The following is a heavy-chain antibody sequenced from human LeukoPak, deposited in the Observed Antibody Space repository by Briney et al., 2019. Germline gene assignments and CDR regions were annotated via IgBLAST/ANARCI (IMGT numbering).Heavy chain of an antibody. V-gene: IGHV3-49*04. CDR2: IRSKAYGGTT. D-gene: IGHD3-16*02. CDR3: TRGYDYVWGSYRYRAFDI. J-gene: IGHJ3*02. Sequence: GGSLRPSCTASGFTFGDYAMSWVRQAPGKGLEWVGFIRSKAYGGTTEYAASVKGRFTISRDDSKSIAYLQMNSLKTEDTAVYYCTRGYDYVWGSYRYRAFDIWGQGTMVTVSS. CDR1: GFTFGDYA.